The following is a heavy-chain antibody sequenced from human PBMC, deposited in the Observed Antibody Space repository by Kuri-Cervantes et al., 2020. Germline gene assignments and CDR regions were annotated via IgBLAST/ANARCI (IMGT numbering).Heavy chain of an antibody. D-gene: IGHD5-24*01. CDR1: GGSIGSDY. J-gene: IGHJ6*03. CDR2: VHYSGNT. Sequence: SETLSLTCTVSGGSIGSDYWTWIRQPPGKGLEWIGYVHYSGNTHYIPSLESRVTISVDSSKNQFSLKLTSVTAADTAVYYCARDKIGDGYNFFPYYMDVWGKGTTVTVSS. CDR3: ARDKIGDGYNFFPYYMDV. V-gene: IGHV4-59*13.